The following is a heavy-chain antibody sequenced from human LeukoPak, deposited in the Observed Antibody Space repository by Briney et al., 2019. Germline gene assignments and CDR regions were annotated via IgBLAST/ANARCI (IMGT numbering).Heavy chain of an antibody. V-gene: IGHV3-7*01. CDR3: AREVFPPGLHTIVFDK. CDR2: IGYDGSQK. D-gene: IGHD4-11*01. J-gene: IGHJ4*02. CDR1: GFTFSNSD. Sequence: GGSLRLSCAASGFTFSNSDMSWVRQAPGKGLEWVANIGYDGSQKNYADSVKGRFTISRDNARNSLYLQINSMRAEDTAVYYCAREVFPPGLHTIVFDKWGQGTLLTVSS.